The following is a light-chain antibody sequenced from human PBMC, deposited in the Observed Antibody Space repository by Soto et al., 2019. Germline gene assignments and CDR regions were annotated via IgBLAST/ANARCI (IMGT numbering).Light chain of an antibody. J-gene: IGKJ3*01. Sequence: DIQMTQSPSSVSASVGDEVTITCRASQGISTFLAWYQQKPGKAPNLLIYDASSLQDGGPSRFSRSGSGTDFTLTISSLQPEDFATYYCQQATTFPFSFGPGTKVDIK. V-gene: IGKV1-12*02. CDR3: QQATTFPFS. CDR2: DAS. CDR1: QGISTF.